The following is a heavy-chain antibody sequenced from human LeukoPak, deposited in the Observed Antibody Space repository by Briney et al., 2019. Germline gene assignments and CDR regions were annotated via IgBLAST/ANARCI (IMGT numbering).Heavy chain of an antibody. CDR2: INQDGRYI. V-gene: IGHV3-74*01. CDR1: GFTFDRYW. CDR3: ARESTVGGALQD. J-gene: IGHJ4*02. Sequence: PGGSLRLSCSASGFTFDRYWMHWVRPTPGKRLVWVSRINQDGRYITYADFVQGRFTISRDTAKNTLFLQMNSLRAEDTAVYYCARESTVGGALQDWGQGALVTVSS. D-gene: IGHD1-26*01.